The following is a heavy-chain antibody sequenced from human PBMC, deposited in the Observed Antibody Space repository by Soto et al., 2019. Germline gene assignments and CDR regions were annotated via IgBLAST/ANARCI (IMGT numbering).Heavy chain of an antibody. CDR1: GGSVSSGSYY. CDR2: IYYSGST. J-gene: IGHJ4*02. Sequence: WETLSLTCTVSGGSVSSGSYYRSWIRQPPGKGLEWIGYIYYSGSTNYNPSLKIRVTISVDTSKNQYSLKLSSVPAAETAVYYCARTGGVRDGYNWRYFDYWGRGTLVTVSS. CDR3: ARTGGVRDGYNWRYFDY. V-gene: IGHV4-61*01. D-gene: IGHD5-12*01.